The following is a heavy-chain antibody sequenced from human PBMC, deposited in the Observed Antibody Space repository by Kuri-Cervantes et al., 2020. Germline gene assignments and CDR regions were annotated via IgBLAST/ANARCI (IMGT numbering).Heavy chain of an antibody. Sequence: GESLKISCSASGFDLTSYSLNWVRQAPGKGLEWVSSISSLSGHLRYGDSMKGRFTISRDNAKDSLYLQMNSLRAEDTAVYYCAREKDSGSYPFDYWGQGTLVTVSS. V-gene: IGHV3-21*03. D-gene: IGHD1-26*01. CDR1: GFDLTSYS. CDR2: ISSLSGHL. J-gene: IGHJ4*02. CDR3: AREKDSGSYPFDY.